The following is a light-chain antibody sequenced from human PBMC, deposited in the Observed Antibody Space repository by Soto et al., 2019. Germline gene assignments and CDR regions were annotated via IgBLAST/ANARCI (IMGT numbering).Light chain of an antibody. CDR2: GAS. J-gene: IGKJ1*01. V-gene: IGKV3-20*01. CDR3: QQYGASPPT. CDR1: QSVSAN. Sequence: EIVMTQSPATLSVSPVERATLSFRASQSVSANLAWYQQKPGQAPRLLIYGASTRATGIPDRSSGSGSGTDFTLTISRLEPEDFAVYYCQQYGASPPTFGQGTKVDIK.